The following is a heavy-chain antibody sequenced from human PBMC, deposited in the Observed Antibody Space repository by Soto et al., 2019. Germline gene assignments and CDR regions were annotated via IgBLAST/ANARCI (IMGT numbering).Heavy chain of an antibody. V-gene: IGHV3-48*02. CDR1: GFTFINYN. J-gene: IGHJ5*02. CDR3: ARGGHAIFGVVAEQQLVPNWFDP. CDR2: ISSRSSTI. D-gene: IGHD3-3*01. Sequence: VQLVESGGGLVQPGGSLRLSCAASGFTFINYNMNWVRQAPGKGLEWVSYISSRSSTIYYADSVKGRFTISRDNAKNSLYLQMNRLRDEDTAVYYCARGGHAIFGVVAEQQLVPNWFDPWGQGTLVTVSS.